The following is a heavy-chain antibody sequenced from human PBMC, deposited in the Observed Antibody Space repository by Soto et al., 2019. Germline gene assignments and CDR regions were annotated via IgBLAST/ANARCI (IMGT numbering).Heavy chain of an antibody. J-gene: IGHJ4*02. Sequence: VQLVESGGGLVQPGGSLRLSCAASGFIFSDHYMDWVRQAPGKWLEWVGRIKNKANSDTTEYAASVKGRFTISRDDSKNSLYLQMNSLKTEDTAVYYCTRISLVGATWGRYFDYWGQGTLLTVSS. CDR2: IKNKANSDTT. V-gene: IGHV3-72*01. CDR1: GFIFSDHY. D-gene: IGHD1-26*01. CDR3: TRISLVGATWGRYFDY.